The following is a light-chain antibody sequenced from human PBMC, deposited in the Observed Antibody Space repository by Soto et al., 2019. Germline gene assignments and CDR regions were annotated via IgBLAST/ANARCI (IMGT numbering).Light chain of an antibody. J-gene: IGKJ4*01. CDR1: QTFSTW. V-gene: IGKV1-5*03. CDR3: QQYNSYPLT. Sequence: DIQMTQSPSTLSASVGDRVTITCRASQTFSTWLAWYQQKPGRAPKLLIYKASSLESGVPSRFSGSGSGTEFTLTISSLQPDDFATYYCQQYNSYPLTFGGGTKVEIK. CDR2: KAS.